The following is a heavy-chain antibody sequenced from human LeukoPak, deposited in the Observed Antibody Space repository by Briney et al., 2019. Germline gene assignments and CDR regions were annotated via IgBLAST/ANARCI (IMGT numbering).Heavy chain of an antibody. CDR2: IYHIGST. CDR3: ARAGWIITSGIDY. V-gene: IGHV4-38-2*02. D-gene: IGHD3-10*01. Sequence: SETLSLTCSVSGHSISRGYYWAWIRQPPGKGLEWIGTIYHIGSTYYTPSLVSRVTLSVDTSKNEFTLNLRSVAAADTAVYYCARAGWIITSGIDYWGQGALVTVSS. CDR1: GHSISRGYY. J-gene: IGHJ4*02.